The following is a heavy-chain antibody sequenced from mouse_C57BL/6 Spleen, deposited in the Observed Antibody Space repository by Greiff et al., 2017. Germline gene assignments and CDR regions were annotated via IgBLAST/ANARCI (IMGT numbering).Heavy chain of an antibody. CDR3: TRFTTVVGYFDV. CDR2: IYPGNSDT. CDR1: GYTFTSYW. D-gene: IGHD1-1*01. Sequence: VQLQQSGTVLARPGASVTMSCKTSGYTFTSYWMHWVKQRPGQGLEWIGAIYPGNSDTSYNQKFKGKAKLTAVTSASTAYMELSSLTNEDSAVYYCTRFTTVVGYFDVWGTGTTVTVSS. J-gene: IGHJ1*03. V-gene: IGHV1-5*01.